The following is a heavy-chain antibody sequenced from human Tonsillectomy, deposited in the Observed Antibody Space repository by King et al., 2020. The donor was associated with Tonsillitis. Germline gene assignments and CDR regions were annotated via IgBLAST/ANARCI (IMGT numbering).Heavy chain of an antibody. CDR2: IRSKANSYAT. CDR1: GFTFSGSA. V-gene: IGHV3-73*01. CDR3: TRRVVAASRGMDV. J-gene: IGHJ6*02. D-gene: IGHD2-15*01. Sequence: QLVQSGGGLVQPGGSLKLSCAASGFTFSGSAMHWVRQSSGRGLEWLGRIRSKANSYATLFSAWVQGRFTISRDDSKNTAYLQMNSLKTEDTAVYYCTRRVVAASRGMDVWGQGTTVTVSS.